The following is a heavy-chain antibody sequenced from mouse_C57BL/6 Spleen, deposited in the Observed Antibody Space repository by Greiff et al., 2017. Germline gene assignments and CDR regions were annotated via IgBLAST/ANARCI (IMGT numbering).Heavy chain of an antibody. CDR2: INPSSGYT. D-gene: IGHD1-1*01. Sequence: QVQLKESGAELAKPGAPVKLSCKASGYTFTSYWLHWVKQRPGQGLEWIGYINPSSGYTKYNQKFKDKATLTADKSSSTAYMQLSSLTYEDSAVYYCASEKEDYYGSSPFDYWGQGTTLTVSS. CDR3: ASEKEDYYGSSPFDY. V-gene: IGHV1-7*01. CDR1: GYTFTSYW. J-gene: IGHJ2*01.